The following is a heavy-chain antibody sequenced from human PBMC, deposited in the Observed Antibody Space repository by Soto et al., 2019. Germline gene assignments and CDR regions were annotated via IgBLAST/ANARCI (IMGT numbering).Heavy chain of an antibody. CDR1: GFSFSSHG. CDR3: ARDAQHLANYGMDV. Sequence: QVQLVESGGNVVQPGRSLRLSCAASGFSFSSHGMHWVRQAPGKGLEWVAHLWAGGNIRYYAYSVKGRFTISSDHSKNXXXXXXXSLGAEDTAVYYCARDAQHLANYGMDVWGQGTTVTVSS. V-gene: IGHV3-33*01. D-gene: IGHD3-3*02. CDR2: LWAGGNIR. J-gene: IGHJ6*02.